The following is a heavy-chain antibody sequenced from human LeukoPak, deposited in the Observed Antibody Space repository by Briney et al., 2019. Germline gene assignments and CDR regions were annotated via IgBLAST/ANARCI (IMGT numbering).Heavy chain of an antibody. CDR3: ARTTPHGSGDY. J-gene: IGHJ4*02. CDR2: IYYSGST. CDR1: GGSISSYY. V-gene: IGHV4-59*01. Sequence: SETLSLTCTVSGGSISSYYWSWIRQPPGKGLEWIGYIYYSGSTNYNPSLKSRVTISVDTSKNQFSLKLSSVTAADTAVYYCARTTPHGSGDYRGQGTLVTVSS. D-gene: IGHD3-10*01.